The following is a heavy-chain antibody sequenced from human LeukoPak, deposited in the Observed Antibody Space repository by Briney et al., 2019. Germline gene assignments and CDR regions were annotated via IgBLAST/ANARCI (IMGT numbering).Heavy chain of an antibody. J-gene: IGHJ4*02. D-gene: IGHD6-19*01. Sequence: GGSLRLSCAGSGLIFNNYAMHWVRQPPGKGLEWVSGISWNSGSIDYADSVKGRFTISRDNAKNSLYLQMNSLRVEDTAFYYCAKDNRRHYTSGPNPNSLHWGQGALVTVSS. CDR3: AKDNRRHYTSGPNPNSLH. CDR2: ISWNSGSI. CDR1: GLIFNNYA. V-gene: IGHV3-9*01.